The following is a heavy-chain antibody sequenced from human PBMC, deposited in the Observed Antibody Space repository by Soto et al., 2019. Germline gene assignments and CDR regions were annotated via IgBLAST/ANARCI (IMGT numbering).Heavy chain of an antibody. CDR3: ARSLGGSSYFSPDY. D-gene: IGHD6-13*01. CDR2: LANDGSYQ. V-gene: IGHV3-30*03. CDR1: GFPFGAYA. J-gene: IGHJ4*02. Sequence: QVQLVESGGGVVQPGGSRRLPFEASGFPFGAYAIHWVRRPPGGGLGGVAVLANDGSYQYYADSMKGRFTISRDNSKNTLYLQMDSLRPGDTAVYYCARSLGGSSYFSPDYWGQGTLVTVSS.